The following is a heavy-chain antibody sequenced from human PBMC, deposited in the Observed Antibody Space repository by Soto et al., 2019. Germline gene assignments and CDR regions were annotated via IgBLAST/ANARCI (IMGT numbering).Heavy chain of an antibody. CDR1: GFTFSSYA. J-gene: IGHJ4*02. V-gene: IGHV3-23*01. CDR3: AKDPKGVPAAMSVY. CDR2: ISGSGGST. D-gene: IGHD2-2*01. Sequence: PGGSLRLSCAASGFTFSSYAMSWVRQAPGKGLEWVSAISGSGGSTYYADSVKGRFTISRDNSKNTLYLQMNSLRAEDTAVYYCAKDPKGVPAAMSVYWGQGTLVTVSS.